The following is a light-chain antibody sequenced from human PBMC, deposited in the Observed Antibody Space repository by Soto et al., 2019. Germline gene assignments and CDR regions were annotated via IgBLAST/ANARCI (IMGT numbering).Light chain of an antibody. CDR2: KAS. CDR1: QSISSW. V-gene: IGKV1-5*03. CDR3: QQYNSYSRT. Sequence: DIQMTQSPSTLSASVGDRVTITCRASQSISSWLAWYQQKPGKAPKLLIYKASSLESGVPSRFSGSGSGTDFTLTLSSLQPDYVATYYCQQYNSYSRTFGQGTKLEIK. J-gene: IGKJ2*02.